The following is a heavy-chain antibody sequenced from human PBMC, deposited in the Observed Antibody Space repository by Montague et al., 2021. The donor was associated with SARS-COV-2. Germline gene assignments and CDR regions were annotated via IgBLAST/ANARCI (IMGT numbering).Heavy chain of an antibody. Sequence: SDSVSLTCTVSGGSIDSSSYHWDWIRQSPGKGLEWIGSIYYSGSTSYYNPSLKSRVTISADTSKNQFSLKLTSVTAADTAVYYCARYRRDGSYFPDYWGQGTLVTVSS. D-gene: IGHD5-24*01. CDR3: ARYRRDGSYFPDY. CDR1: GGSIDSSSYH. J-gene: IGHJ4*02. CDR2: IYYSGSTS. V-gene: IGHV4-39*01.